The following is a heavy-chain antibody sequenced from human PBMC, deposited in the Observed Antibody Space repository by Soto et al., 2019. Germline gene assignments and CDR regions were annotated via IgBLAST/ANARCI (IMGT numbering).Heavy chain of an antibody. J-gene: IGHJ4*02. V-gene: IGHV4-34*01. CDR2: INHSGST. Sequence: PSETLSLTCAVYGGSFSGYYWSWIRQPPGKGLEWIGEINHSGSTNYNPSLKSRVTISVDTSKNQFSLKLSSVTAADTAVYYCARIGYDYVWGSYRSSYYFDYWGQGTLVTVSS. CDR3: ARIGYDYVWGSYRSSYYFDY. CDR1: GGSFSGYY. D-gene: IGHD3-16*02.